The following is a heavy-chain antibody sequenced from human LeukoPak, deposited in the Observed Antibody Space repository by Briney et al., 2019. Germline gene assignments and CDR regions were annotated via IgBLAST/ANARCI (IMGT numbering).Heavy chain of an antibody. Sequence: GGSLRLSCAASGFTFRNHGMTWVRQAPGKGLEWVSYISSSSSTIYYADSVKGRFTISRDNAKNSLYLQMNSLRDEDTAIYYCASIPYSASKINYWGQGTLVTVSS. D-gene: IGHD3-16*01. J-gene: IGHJ4*02. CDR3: ASIPYSASKINY. V-gene: IGHV3-48*02. CDR2: ISSSSSTI. CDR1: GFTFRNHG.